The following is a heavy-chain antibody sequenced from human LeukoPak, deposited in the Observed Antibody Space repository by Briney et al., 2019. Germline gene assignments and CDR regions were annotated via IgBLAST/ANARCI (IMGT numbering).Heavy chain of an antibody. V-gene: IGHV3-30*18. D-gene: IGHD3-3*01. CDR1: GFTFSSYG. J-gene: IGHJ6*02. CDR3: AKDWRLDV. Sequence: GGSLRLSCAASGFTFSSYGIHWVRQAPGKGLEWVAVISYDGSNKYYADSVKGRFTISRDNSKNTLYLQMNSLRAEDTAVYYCAKDWRLDVWGQGTTVTVSS. CDR2: ISYDGSNK.